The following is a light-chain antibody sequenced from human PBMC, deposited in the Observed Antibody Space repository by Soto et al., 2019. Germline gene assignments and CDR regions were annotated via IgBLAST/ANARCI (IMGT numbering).Light chain of an antibody. CDR3: AAWDDSLNGPV. J-gene: IGLJ2*01. V-gene: IGLV1-44*01. CDR2: SKS. CDR1: SSNIGTNS. Sequence: QSVLTQPPSASGTPGQRVTISCSGSSSNIGTNSVNWYQQVPGTAPKLLLQSKSQRPSGVPDRFSGSKSGTSASLAISGLQSEDEADYYCAAWDDSLNGPVFGGGTKLTAL.